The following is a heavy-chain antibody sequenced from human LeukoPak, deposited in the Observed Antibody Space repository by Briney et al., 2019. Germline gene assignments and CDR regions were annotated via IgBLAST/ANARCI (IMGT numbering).Heavy chain of an antibody. D-gene: IGHD3-9*01. V-gene: IGHV3-11*01. CDR3: ARPHYEILTGYYWYFDL. Sequence: GSLRLSCAASGFTFSDYYMSWIRQAPGKGLEWISYISSSGNTIYYADSVKGRFTISRDNAKNSLFLQMNSLRAEDTAVYYCARPHYEILTGYYWYFDLWGRGTLVTVSS. CDR2: ISSSGNTI. J-gene: IGHJ2*01. CDR1: GFTFSDYY.